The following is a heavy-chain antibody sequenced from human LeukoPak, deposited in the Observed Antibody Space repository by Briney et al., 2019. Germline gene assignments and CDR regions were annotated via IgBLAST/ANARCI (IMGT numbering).Heavy chain of an antibody. D-gene: IGHD6-13*01. V-gene: IGHV3-30-3*01. CDR1: GFIFSSYV. CDR3: ARDGGYSSYYYYYYMDV. Sequence: GGSLRLSCAASGFIFSSYVMGWVRQAPGKGLEWVAVISYDGSNKYYADSVKGRFTISRDNSKNTLYLQMNSLRAEDTAVYYCARDGGYSSYYYYYYMDVWGKGTTVTVSS. J-gene: IGHJ6*03. CDR2: ISYDGSNK.